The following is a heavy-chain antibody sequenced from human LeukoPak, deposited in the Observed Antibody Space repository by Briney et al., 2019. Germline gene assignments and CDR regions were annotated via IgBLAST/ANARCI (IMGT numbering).Heavy chain of an antibody. D-gene: IGHD3-3*01. CDR3: AKTYYDFWSGYHFDY. Sequence: PGGSLRLSCAASGFTFSSYAMPWVRQAPGKGLEWVAVISYDGRSKYYADSVKGRITISRDNSKNTLYLQMNSLRAEDTAVYYCAKTYYDFWSGYHFDYWGQGTLVTVSS. J-gene: IGHJ4*02. CDR1: GFTFSSYA. CDR2: ISYDGRSK. V-gene: IGHV3-30-3*02.